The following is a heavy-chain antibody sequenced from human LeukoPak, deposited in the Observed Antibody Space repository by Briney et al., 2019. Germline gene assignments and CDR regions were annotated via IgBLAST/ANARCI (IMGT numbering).Heavy chain of an antibody. J-gene: IGHJ6*02. CDR3: ARPTDGDSTRYGMDV. V-gene: IGHV3-7*03. CDR1: GFTFSDYW. Sequence: GGSLRLSCEASGFTFSDYWMSWVRQAPGKGLEWVAEIKQDGSETGYVDSVKGRFTISRDSSTSTLFLQMDSLRVEDTAMYYCARPTDGDSTRYGMDVWGQGTTVIVSS. D-gene: IGHD2-21*02. CDR2: IKQDGSET.